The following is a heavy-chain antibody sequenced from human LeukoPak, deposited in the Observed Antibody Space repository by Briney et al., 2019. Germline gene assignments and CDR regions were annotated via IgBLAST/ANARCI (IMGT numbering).Heavy chain of an antibody. D-gene: IGHD4-23*01. CDR3: ARASLSEPNDYGGNY. Sequence: GASVKVSCKASGYTFTGYYMHWVRQAPGQGLEWMGWINPNSGGTNYAQKFQGRVTMTRDTSISTAYMELSRLRSEDTAVYYCARASLSEPNDYGGNYWGQGTLVTVSS. CDR2: INPNSGGT. J-gene: IGHJ4*02. V-gene: IGHV1-2*02. CDR1: GYTFTGYY.